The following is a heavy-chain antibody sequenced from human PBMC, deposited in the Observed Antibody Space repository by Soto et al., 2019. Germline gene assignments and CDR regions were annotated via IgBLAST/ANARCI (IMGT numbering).Heavy chain of an antibody. Sequence: SVKVSCKASGYTFTSYYMHWVRQAPGQGLEWMGIINPSCGSTSYAQNFQGRVTMTRDTSTSTVYMELSSLRSEDTAVYYCASQRHGAAAAHDYSGMDVWGQGTTVTVSS. V-gene: IGHV1-46*01. CDR3: ASQRHGAAAAHDYSGMDV. D-gene: IGHD6-13*01. CDR1: GYTFTSYY. CDR2: INPSCGST. J-gene: IGHJ6*02.